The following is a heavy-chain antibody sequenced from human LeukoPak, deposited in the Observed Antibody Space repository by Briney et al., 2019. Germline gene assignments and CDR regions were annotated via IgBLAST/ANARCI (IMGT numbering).Heavy chain of an antibody. V-gene: IGHV3-74*01. D-gene: IGHD3-9*01. Sequence: GGSLRLSCVASGFTFSSYWMHWVRQDPRKGLVWVSRINGDGRNINYADSVRGRFTISRDNAKNTLFLQMNTLRVEDTAVYYCTRDLMDYDVSAGLHHYYMDVWGQGTTVTVSS. CDR1: GFTFSSYW. J-gene: IGHJ6*02. CDR3: TRDLMDYDVSAGLHHYYMDV. CDR2: INGDGRNI.